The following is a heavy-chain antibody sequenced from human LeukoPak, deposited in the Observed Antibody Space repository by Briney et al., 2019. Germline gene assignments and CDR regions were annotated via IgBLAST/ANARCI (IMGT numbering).Heavy chain of an antibody. J-gene: IGHJ4*02. V-gene: IGHV3-53*04. Sequence: PGGSLRLSCAASGFTFRSYGMSWVRQAPGKGLEWVSVIYSGGSTYYADSVKGRFTISRHNSKNTLYLQMNSLRAEDTAVYYCTKNPHFDYWGQGTLVTVSS. CDR3: TKNPHFDY. CDR2: IYSGGST. CDR1: GFTFRSYG.